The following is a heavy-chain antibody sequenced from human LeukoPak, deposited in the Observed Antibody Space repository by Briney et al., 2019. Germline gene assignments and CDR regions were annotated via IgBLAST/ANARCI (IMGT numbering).Heavy chain of an antibody. CDR3: ARRYSGYEYFEY. V-gene: IGHV5-51*01. CDR2: IYPGDSDT. J-gene: IGHJ4*02. CDR1: GXIFTSYW. D-gene: IGHD5-12*01. Sequence: GESLKISFQGSGXIFTSYWIGWVRQMPGKGMEWMGIIYPGDSDTRYSPSFQGQVTISADKSLNTAYLHWSSLKASDTAMYYCARRYSGYEYFEYWGQGTLVTVSS.